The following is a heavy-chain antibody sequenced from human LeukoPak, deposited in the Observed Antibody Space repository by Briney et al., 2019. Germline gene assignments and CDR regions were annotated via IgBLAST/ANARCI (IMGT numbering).Heavy chain of an antibody. CDR3: AREIRVTMVRGVLDY. V-gene: IGHV3-30-3*01. J-gene: IGHJ4*02. CDR2: ISYDGSNK. Sequence: GGSLRLSCAASGFTFSSYAMHWVRQAPGKGLEWVAVISYDGSNKYYADSVKGRFTISRDNSKNTLYVQMNSLRAEDTTVYYCAREIRVTMVRGVLDYWGQGTLVTVSS. D-gene: IGHD3-10*01. CDR1: GFTFSSYA.